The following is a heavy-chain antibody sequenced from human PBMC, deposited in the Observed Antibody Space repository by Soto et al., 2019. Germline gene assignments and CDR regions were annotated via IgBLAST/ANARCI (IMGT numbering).Heavy chain of an antibody. V-gene: IGHV4-59*01. CDR1: GGSISSYY. Sequence: PSETLSLTCTVSGGSISSYYWSWIRQPPGKGLEWIGYIYYSGSTNYNPSLKSRVTISVDTSKNQFSLKLSSVTAADTAVYYCARGDGSGSSDYYYYGMDVWGQGTTVTVSS. CDR3: ARGDGSGSSDYYYYGMDV. J-gene: IGHJ6*02. D-gene: IGHD3-10*01. CDR2: IYYSGST.